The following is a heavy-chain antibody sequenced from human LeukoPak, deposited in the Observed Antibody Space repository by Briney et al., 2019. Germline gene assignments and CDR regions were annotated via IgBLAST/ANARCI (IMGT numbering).Heavy chain of an antibody. V-gene: IGHV4-59*01. D-gene: IGHD4-11*01. CDR2: IYYSGST. CDR1: DGSISSYY. CDR3: ARASNDYMDYYYYYMDV. Sequence: SETLSLTCTVSDGSISSYYWSWIRQPPGKGLEWIGYIYYSGSTNYNPSLKSRVTISVDTSKNQFSLKLSSVTAADTAVYYCARASNDYMDYYYYYMDVWGKGTTVTVSS. J-gene: IGHJ6*03.